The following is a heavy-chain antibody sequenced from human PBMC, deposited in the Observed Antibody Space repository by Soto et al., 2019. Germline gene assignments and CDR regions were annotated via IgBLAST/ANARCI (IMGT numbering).Heavy chain of an antibody. CDR2: ISGSGGST. Sequence: EVQVLESRGGLVQPGGSLRLSCAASGFTLRSYAMSWVRQAPGKGLEWVSAISGSGGSTYYADSVKGRFTISRDNSKNTLYLQMNSLRAEDTAVYYCAKDSSSWPHYFDYWGQGTLVTVSS. CDR3: AKDSSSWPHYFDY. J-gene: IGHJ4*02. D-gene: IGHD6-13*01. V-gene: IGHV3-23*01. CDR1: GFTLRSYA.